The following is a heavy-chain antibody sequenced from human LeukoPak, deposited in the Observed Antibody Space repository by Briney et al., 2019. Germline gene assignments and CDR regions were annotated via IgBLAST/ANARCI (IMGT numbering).Heavy chain of an antibody. CDR2: IWYDGSNK. D-gene: IGHD1-26*01. CDR3: VRDLGGRSGH. CDR1: GFTFSSYG. V-gene: IGHV3-33*01. Sequence: QPGRSLRLSCAASGFTFSSYGMHWVRQAPGKGLEWVAVIWYDGSNKYYADSVKGRFTISRGNSKNTLYLQMNSLRAEDTAVYYCVRDLGGRSGHWGQGTLVTVSS. J-gene: IGHJ4*02.